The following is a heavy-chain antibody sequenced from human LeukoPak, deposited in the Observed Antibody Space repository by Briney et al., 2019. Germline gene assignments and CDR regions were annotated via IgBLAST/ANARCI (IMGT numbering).Heavy chain of an antibody. Sequence: GASVKVSCKASGGTFSSYAISWVRQAPGQGLEWMGGIIPIFGTANYAQKFQGRVTMTRDMSTSTVYMELSSLRSEDTAVYYCAREWLVRGVPTQIDYWGQGTLVTVSS. J-gene: IGHJ4*02. CDR3: AREWLVRGVPTQIDY. V-gene: IGHV1-69*05. D-gene: IGHD3-10*01. CDR1: GGTFSSYA. CDR2: IIPIFGTA.